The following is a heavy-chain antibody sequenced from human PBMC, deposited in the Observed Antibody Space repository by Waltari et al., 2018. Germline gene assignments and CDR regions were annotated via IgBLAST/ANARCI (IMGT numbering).Heavy chain of an antibody. V-gene: IGHV4-38-2*02. Sequence: QVQLQESGPGLVKPSETLSLTCAVSGYSISSGYYWGWIRQPPGKGLEWIGSIYHSGSTYDNPSRKSRVTIAVDTAKNQFSLKLSSVTAADTAVYYCARDTAAAGTVYWGQGTLVTVSS. J-gene: IGHJ4*02. CDR2: IYHSGST. CDR1: GYSISSGYY. CDR3: ARDTAAAGTVY. D-gene: IGHD6-13*01.